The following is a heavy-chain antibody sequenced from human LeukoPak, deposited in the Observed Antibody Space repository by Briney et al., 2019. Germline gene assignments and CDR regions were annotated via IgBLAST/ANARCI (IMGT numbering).Heavy chain of an antibody. J-gene: IGHJ4*02. V-gene: IGHV1-69*02. CDR3: ARGTTIFGVVIIASY. Sequence: GASVEVSCKASGGTFSSYTISWVRQAPGQGLEWMGRIIPILGIANYAQKFQGRVTITADKSTSTAYMELSSLRSEDTAVYYCARGTTIFGVVIIASYWGQGTLVTVSS. D-gene: IGHD3-3*01. CDR1: GGTFSSYT. CDR2: IIPILGIA.